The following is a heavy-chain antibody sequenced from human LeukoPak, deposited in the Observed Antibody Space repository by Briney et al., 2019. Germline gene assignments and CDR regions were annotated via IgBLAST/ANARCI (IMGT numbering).Heavy chain of an antibody. V-gene: IGHV3-23*01. Sequence: GGSLRLSCAASGFTFSSYSMNWVRQAPGKGLEYVSTINTDGSNTWYADSVKGRFTISRDNSKNTVFLQMSNLRHEDTATYYCAKRVNGASDIWGQGTMVSVSS. CDR1: GFTFSSYS. J-gene: IGHJ3*02. CDR2: INTDGSNT. CDR3: AKRVNGASDI.